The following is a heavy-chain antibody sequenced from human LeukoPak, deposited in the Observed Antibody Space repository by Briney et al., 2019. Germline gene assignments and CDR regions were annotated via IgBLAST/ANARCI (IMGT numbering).Heavy chain of an antibody. CDR2: ISGGSSTI. Sequence: GGSLRLSCAASGFTFSSYSMNWVRQAPGKGLEWVSYISGGSSTIFYADSVKGRFTISRDNAKNSLYLQMNSLRAEDTAVYYCARVPGSTVTTPLDYWGQGTLVTVSS. CDR3: ARVPGSTVTTPLDY. J-gene: IGHJ4*02. CDR1: GFTFSSYS. D-gene: IGHD4-11*01. V-gene: IGHV3-48*01.